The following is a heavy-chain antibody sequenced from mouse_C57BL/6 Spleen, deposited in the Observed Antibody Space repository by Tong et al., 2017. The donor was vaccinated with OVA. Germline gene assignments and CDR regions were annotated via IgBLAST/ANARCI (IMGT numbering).Heavy chain of an antibody. CDR1: GYTFTDYY. CDR2: IYPGSGNT. J-gene: IGHJ2*01. V-gene: IGHV1-84*02. Sequence: IQLQQSGPELVKPGASVKISCKASGYTFTDYYINWVKQKPGQGLEWIGWIYPGSGNTKYNEKFKGRATLTVDTSSSTAYMQLSSLTSEDTAVYFCARQLKDYFDYWGQGTTLTVSS. D-gene: IGHD3-2*02. CDR3: ARQLKDYFDY.